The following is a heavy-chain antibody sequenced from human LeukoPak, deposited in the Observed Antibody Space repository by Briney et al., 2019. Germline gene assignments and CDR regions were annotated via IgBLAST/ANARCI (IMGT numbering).Heavy chain of an antibody. CDR2: ISSSSSYI. D-gene: IGHD3-16*01. CDR3: ARDWGYYYYYGMDV. J-gene: IGHJ6*02. Sequence: GGSLRRSCAASGFTFSSYSMNWVRQAPGKGLEWVSSISSSSSYIYYADSVKGRFTISSDNAKNSLYLQMNGLRADDTAVYYCARDWGYYYYYGMDVWGQGTTVTVSS. CDR1: GFTFSSYS. V-gene: IGHV3-21*01.